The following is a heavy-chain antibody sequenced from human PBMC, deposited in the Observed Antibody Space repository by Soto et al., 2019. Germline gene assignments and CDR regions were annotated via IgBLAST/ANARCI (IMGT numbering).Heavy chain of an antibody. Sequence: EVQLLESGGGLVQPRGSLRLSCAASGFTFSSYAMSWVRQAPGKGLEWVSAISGSGGSTYYADSVKGRFTISRDNSKNTLYLQMNSLRAEDTAVYYCAKEVLDYYDSSGYYPDYWGQGTLVTVSS. CDR3: AKEVLDYYDSSGYYPDY. D-gene: IGHD3-22*01. V-gene: IGHV3-23*01. CDR2: ISGSGGST. CDR1: GFTFSSYA. J-gene: IGHJ4*02.